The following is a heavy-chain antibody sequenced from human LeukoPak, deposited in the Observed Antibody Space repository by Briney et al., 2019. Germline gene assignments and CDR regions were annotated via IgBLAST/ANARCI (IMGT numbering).Heavy chain of an antibody. V-gene: IGHV3-64*01. Sequence: GGSLRLSCAASGFSFSNYVMHWVRQAPGKGLEYVSAIMPNGETRGYANSMKGRFTISRDNSKNTLYLQMGSLRAEDMAIYYCARDRDGGFAFDIWGQGTLVTISS. CDR1: GFSFSNYV. J-gene: IGHJ3*02. CDR3: ARDRDGGFAFDI. CDR2: IMPNGETR. D-gene: IGHD2-15*01.